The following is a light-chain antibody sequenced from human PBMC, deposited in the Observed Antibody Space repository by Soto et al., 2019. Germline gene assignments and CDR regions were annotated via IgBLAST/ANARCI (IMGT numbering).Light chain of an antibody. CDR2: LGS. Sequence: DIVMTQSPLSLPVTPGEPASISCRSSQSLLHSNGYNYLDWYLQKPGQSPQLLIYLGSNRASGVPDRFSVSGSGTDFTLKISKVEAEDVGVYYCMQGLQTPWTFGQGTKVEIK. CDR3: MQGLQTPWT. V-gene: IGKV2-28*01. J-gene: IGKJ1*01. CDR1: QSLLHSNGYNY.